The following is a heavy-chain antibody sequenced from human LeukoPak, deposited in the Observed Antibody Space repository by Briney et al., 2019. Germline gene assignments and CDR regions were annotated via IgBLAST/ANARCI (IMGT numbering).Heavy chain of an antibody. CDR2: IFYSGST. J-gene: IGHJ4*02. V-gene: IGHV4-59*08. Sequence: PSETLSLTCTVSGGSISSYYWSWIRQPPGKGLEWIGYIFYSGSTNYNPSLRSRVTISVDTSKNQFSLKLSSVTAADTAVYYCARGGTKATVPLRGQGTLVTVSS. CDR3: ARGGTKATVPL. CDR1: GGSISSYY. D-gene: IGHD4-17*01.